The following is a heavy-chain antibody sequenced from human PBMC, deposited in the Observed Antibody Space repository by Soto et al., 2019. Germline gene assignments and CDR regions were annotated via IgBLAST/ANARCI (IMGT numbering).Heavy chain of an antibody. CDR3: ARSQGGSSSLDIYYYYYYGMDV. J-gene: IGHJ6*04. D-gene: IGHD2-15*01. CDR2: IIPIFGTA. CDR1: GGTFSSYA. Sequence: QVQLVQSGAEVKKPGSSVKVSCKAPGGTFSSYAISWVRQAPGQGLEWMGGIIPIFGTAKYAQKFQGRVTITADESTSTGYMELSSLRSEDTAVYYCARSQGGSSSLDIYYYYYYGMDVWGKWNTVTVSS. V-gene: IGHV1-69*01.